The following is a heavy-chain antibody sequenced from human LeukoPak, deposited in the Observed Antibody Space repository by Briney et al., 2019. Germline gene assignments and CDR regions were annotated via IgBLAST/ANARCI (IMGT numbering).Heavy chain of an antibody. J-gene: IGHJ6*03. V-gene: IGHV4-61*02. Sequence: SETLSLTCTVSGGSISSGSYYWSWVRQPAGKGLVWIGRIYTSGSTNYNPSLKSRVTISVDTSKNQFSLKLSSVTAADAAVYYCARLPPYSSGLLPDNYYYYYMDVWGKGTTVTVSS. D-gene: IGHD3-22*01. CDR3: ARLPPYSSGLLPDNYYYYYMDV. CDR2: IYTSGST. CDR1: GGSISSGSYY.